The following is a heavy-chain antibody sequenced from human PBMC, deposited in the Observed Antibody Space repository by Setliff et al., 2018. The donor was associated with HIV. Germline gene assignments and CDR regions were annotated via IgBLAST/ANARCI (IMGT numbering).Heavy chain of an antibody. D-gene: IGHD5-12*01. Sequence: ASVKVSCKPSGYTFSIYDIDWVRQATGQGLQWMGWMSPKSGNTGYARKFQGRVSMTRNTSISTAYMELSSLISEDTAVYYCARGRDGYKPEPFDSWGQGTLVTVSS. V-gene: IGHV1-8*02. CDR1: GYTFSIYD. J-gene: IGHJ4*02. CDR3: ARGRDGYKPEPFDS. CDR2: MSPKSGNT.